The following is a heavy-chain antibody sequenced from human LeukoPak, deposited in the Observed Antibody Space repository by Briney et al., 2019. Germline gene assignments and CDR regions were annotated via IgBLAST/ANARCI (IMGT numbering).Heavy chain of an antibody. V-gene: IGHV1-8*01. CDR2: MNPNRSNK. CDR1: GYTFTNYD. J-gene: IGHJ5*02. Sequence: ASVKVSCKASGYTFTNYDINGVRQATGKGLEWMGWMNPNRSNKGYAQKFQGRVTMTRNTSISTAYMELSSLRSEDTAVYYCAKSGSYKRNWFDPWGQGTLVTVSS. D-gene: IGHD1-26*01. CDR3: AKSGSYKRNWFDP.